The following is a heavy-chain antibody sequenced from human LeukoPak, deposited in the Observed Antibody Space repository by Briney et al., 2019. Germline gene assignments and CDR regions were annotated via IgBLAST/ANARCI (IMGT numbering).Heavy chain of an antibody. CDR2: INPSGGST. CDR3: ARGWLQSGFDY. V-gene: IGHV1-46*01. CDR1: GYTFTSYY. J-gene: IGHJ4*02. D-gene: IGHD5-24*01. Sequence: ASVKVSCKASGYTFTSYYIHWVRQAPGQGLEWMGLINPSGGSTNYAQKFQGRVTMTRDTSTSTVYMELSSLRSEDTAVYYCARGWLQSGFDYWGQGTLVTVSS.